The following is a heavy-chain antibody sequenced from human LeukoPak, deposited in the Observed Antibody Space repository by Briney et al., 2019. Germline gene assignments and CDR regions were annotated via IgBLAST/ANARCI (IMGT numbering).Heavy chain of an antibody. CDR3: AKASRATLTTVINWFDP. V-gene: IGHV3-23*01. D-gene: IGHD4-11*01. Sequence: GGSLRLSCAASGFTFSSYAMSWVRQAPGKGLEWVSGLSDSGGSTYYADSVRGRFTISRDNSKNTLYLQMNSLRVEDTAVYYCAKASRATLTTVINWFDPWGQGTPVTVSS. J-gene: IGHJ5*02. CDR2: LSDSGGST. CDR1: GFTFSSYA.